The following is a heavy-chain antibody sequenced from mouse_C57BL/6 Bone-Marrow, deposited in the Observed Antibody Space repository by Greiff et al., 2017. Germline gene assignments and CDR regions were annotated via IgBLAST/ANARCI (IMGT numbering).Heavy chain of an antibody. CDR1: GFTFSSYA. V-gene: IGHV5-4*01. CDR3: ARDRGFYYAMDY. Sequence: EVKLVESGGGLVKPGGSLKLSCAASGFTFSSYAMSWVRQTPEKRLEWVATISDGSSYTYYPDNVKGRFTISRDNAKNNLYLQMSHLKSEDTAMYYCARDRGFYYAMDYWGQGTSVTVSS. CDR2: ISDGSSYT. J-gene: IGHJ4*01.